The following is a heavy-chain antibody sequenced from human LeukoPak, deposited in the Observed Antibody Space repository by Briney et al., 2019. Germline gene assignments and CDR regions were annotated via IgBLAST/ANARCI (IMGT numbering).Heavy chain of an antibody. D-gene: IGHD5-24*01. V-gene: IGHV1-2*02. CDR1: GYTFTDYY. CDR3: ARKTRKDGYNWVDY. Sequence: ASVKVSCKTSGYTFTDYYMHWVRQAPGQGLEWMGWINPNSGGTNYAQKFQGRVTMTRDSSISTAYMELSRLRSDDTAVYYCARKTRKDGYNWVDYWGQGTLVTVPS. J-gene: IGHJ4*02. CDR2: INPNSGGT.